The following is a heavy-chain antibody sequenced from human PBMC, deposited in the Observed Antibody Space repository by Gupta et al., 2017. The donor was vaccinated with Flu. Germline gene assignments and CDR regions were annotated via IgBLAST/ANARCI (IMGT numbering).Heavy chain of an antibody. D-gene: IGHD6-19*01. CDR3: ARVAFDSSGSDY. J-gene: IGHJ4*02. CDR1: GYTFPSYG. Sequence: QVQLVQSGAEVKKPGASVKVSCKASGYTFPSYGISWFRQAPGQGLEWMGWISAFNGNTNNAQKLQGRVTMTTEPSTRPAYMELRGLRSDDTAVYYCARVAFDSSGSDYWGQGTLGTVSS. CDR2: ISAFNGNT. V-gene: IGHV1-18*01.